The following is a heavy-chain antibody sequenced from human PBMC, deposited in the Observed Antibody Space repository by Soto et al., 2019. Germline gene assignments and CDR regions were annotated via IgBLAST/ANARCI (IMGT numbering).Heavy chain of an antibody. CDR3: AHRLNYYGSGSYSRWFDP. J-gene: IGHJ5*02. Sequence: QITLKESGPTLLKPTQTLTLTCTFSGFSLSTSGVGVGWIRQPPGKALEWLAIIYWDDDKRYSPSLKSRLTITKDTSKNQVVLTMTNMDPVDTVTYYCAHRLNYYGSGSYSRWFDPWGQGTLVTVSS. D-gene: IGHD3-10*01. CDR1: GFSLSTSGVG. V-gene: IGHV2-5*02. CDR2: IYWDDDK.